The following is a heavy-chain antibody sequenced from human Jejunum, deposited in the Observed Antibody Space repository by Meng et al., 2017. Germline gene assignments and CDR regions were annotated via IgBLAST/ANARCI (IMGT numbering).Heavy chain of an antibody. J-gene: IGHJ6*02. CDR1: GFTFSSYG. CDR2: IWYDGSNR. Sequence: GESLKISCTASGFTFSSYGMHWVRQAPGQGLEWVAVIWYDGSNRNYADSVKGRFTISRDESKNTLYLQMNSLRAEDTAVYYYARDTTGTNWGYYGMDVWGQGTRVTVYS. V-gene: IGHV3-33*01. D-gene: IGHD1-1*01. CDR3: ARDTTGTNWGYYGMDV.